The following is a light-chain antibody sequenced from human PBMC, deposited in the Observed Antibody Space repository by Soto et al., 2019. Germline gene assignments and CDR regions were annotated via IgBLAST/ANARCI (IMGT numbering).Light chain of an antibody. V-gene: IGKV1-5*03. CDR2: KAS. CDR1: QSISNW. J-gene: IGKJ2*01. Sequence: DIQMTQSPSTLSASVGDRVTITCRASQSISNWLAWYQQKPGKAPKLLIYKASTLQTWVPSRFSGSVSGTELTRTISSLQPEDFAIYYCQQCNSYPYTFGQGTKLQIK. CDR3: QQCNSYPYT.